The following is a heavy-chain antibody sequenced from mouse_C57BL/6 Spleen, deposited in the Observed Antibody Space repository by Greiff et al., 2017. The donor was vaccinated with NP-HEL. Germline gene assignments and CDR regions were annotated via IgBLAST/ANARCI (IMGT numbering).Heavy chain of an antibody. CDR2: INPSTGGT. Sequence: EVQLQQSGPELVKPGASVKISCKASGYSFTGYYMNWVKQSPEKSLEWIGEINPSTGGTTYNQKFKAKATLTVDKSSSTAYMQLKSLTSEDSAVYYCARPLITTVGYFDVWGAGTTVTVSS. CDR3: ARPLITTVGYFDV. J-gene: IGHJ1*01. V-gene: IGHV1-42*01. D-gene: IGHD1-1*01. CDR1: GYSFTGYY.